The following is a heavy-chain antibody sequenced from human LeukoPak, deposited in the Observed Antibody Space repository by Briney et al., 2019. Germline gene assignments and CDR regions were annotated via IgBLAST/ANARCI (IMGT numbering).Heavy chain of an antibody. J-gene: IGHJ4*02. CDR2: IKQDGSEK. CDR3: ARGLAAAAY. V-gene: IGHV3-7*01. Sequence: GGSLRLSCAASGFTFSDYWMGWVRQAPGKGLEWVANIKQDGSEKYYVDSVKGRFTISRDNAKNSLFLQMNSLRAEDTAVYYCARGLAAAAYWGQGTLVTVSS. D-gene: IGHD6-13*01. CDR1: GFTFSDYW.